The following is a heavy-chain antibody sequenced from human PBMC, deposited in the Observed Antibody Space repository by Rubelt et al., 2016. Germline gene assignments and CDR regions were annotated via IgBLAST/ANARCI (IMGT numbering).Heavy chain of an antibody. Sequence: GLEWVAVISYDGSNKYYADSVKGRFTISRDNSKNTLYLQMNSLRAEDTAVYYCAKAISELLLGVDYGMDVWGQGTTVTVSS. J-gene: IGHJ6*02. D-gene: IGHD1-26*01. CDR3: AKAISELLLGVDYGMDV. V-gene: IGHV3-30*04. CDR2: ISYDGSNK.